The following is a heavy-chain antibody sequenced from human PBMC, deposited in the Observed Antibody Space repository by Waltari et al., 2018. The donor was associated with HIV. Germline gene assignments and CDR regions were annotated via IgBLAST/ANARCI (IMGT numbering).Heavy chain of an antibody. Sequence: QVQLVESGGGWVKPGGSLKLSCAASGFTFSDYYRSWIRQDPGKRRESVANMSGSGRAFYYAASANGRFTLSRDNAKNSLYLRISSLSAEDTAVYYCARDRVVVVPAAMDVWGQGTTVTVSS. D-gene: IGHD2-2*01. CDR1: GFTFSDYY. CDR2: MSGSGRAF. CDR3: ARDRVVVVPAAMDV. V-gene: IGHV3-11*04. J-gene: IGHJ6*02.